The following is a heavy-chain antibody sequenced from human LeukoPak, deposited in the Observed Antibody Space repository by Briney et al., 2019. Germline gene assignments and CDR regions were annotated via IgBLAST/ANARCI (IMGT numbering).Heavy chain of an antibody. CDR2: ITSSNNYI. D-gene: IGHD2/OR15-2a*01. Sequence: GGSLRLSCAASGFTFSSYSMNWVRQAPGKGLEWVSSITSSNNYIYYGDSVKGRFTISRDNAKNSLFLQMNRLRAEDTATYYCARGEFGDYYYFYMDVWGKGTTVTVSS. CDR3: ARGEFGDYYYFYMDV. CDR1: GFTFSSYS. V-gene: IGHV3-21*01. J-gene: IGHJ6*03.